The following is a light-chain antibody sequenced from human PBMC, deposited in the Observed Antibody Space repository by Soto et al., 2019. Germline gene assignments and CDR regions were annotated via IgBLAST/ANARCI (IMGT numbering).Light chain of an antibody. CDR1: QTISSN. CDR2: GAS. CDR3: QQYNNWLT. J-gene: IGKJ4*01. Sequence: VVMMQSPATLSVYPGETATLSCRASQTISSNLAWYQQQPGQAPRLLIYGASTRATGVPARFSGSGSGTEFALTISSLQSEDFAGYDCQQYNNWLTFGGGTKVQLK. V-gene: IGKV3-15*01.